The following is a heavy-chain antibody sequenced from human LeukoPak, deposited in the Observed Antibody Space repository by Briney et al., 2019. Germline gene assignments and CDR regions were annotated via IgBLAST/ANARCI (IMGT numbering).Heavy chain of an antibody. V-gene: IGHV3-43*01. J-gene: IGHJ4*02. CDR3: VKVAKYYYGSETYYFFEH. Sequence: TGGSLRLSCAASGFTFDDFTMHWVRQPPGKGLEWVSLISWDGVNTYYSDSVKGRFTISRDNAKNSLDLQMNSLRVEDTGIYYCVKVAKYYYGSETYYFFEHWGQGTPVTASS. D-gene: IGHD3-10*01. CDR1: GFTFDDFT. CDR2: ISWDGVNT.